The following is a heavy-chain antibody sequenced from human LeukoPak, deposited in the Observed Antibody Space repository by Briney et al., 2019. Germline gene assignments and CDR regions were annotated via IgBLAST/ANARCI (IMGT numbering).Heavy chain of an antibody. CDR3: ARLARNWYFDL. CDR2: TYYSGST. D-gene: IGHD6-6*01. J-gene: IGHJ2*01. CDR1: GDSISSNGYY. V-gene: IGHV4-39*02. Sequence: SETLSLTCTVSGDSISSNGYYWGWIRQPPGKGLEWIGSTYYSGSTYYNPSLKSRVTISLDTSKNHFSLKLNSVTAADTAVYYCARLARNWYFDLWGRGTLVTVSS.